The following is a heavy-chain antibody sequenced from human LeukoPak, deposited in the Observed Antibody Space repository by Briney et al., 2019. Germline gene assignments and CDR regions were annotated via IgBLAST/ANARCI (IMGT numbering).Heavy chain of an antibody. D-gene: IGHD2-2*02. V-gene: IGHV4-39*02. CDR2: IYYSGST. CDR3: AREGGYCSSTSCYISGSPFDY. CDR1: GGSISSSSYY. Sequence: KPSETLSLTCTVSGGSISSSSYYWGWIRQPPGKGLEWIGSIYYSGSTYYNPSLKSRVTISVDTSKNQFSLKLSSVTAADTAVYYCAREGGYCSSTSCYISGSPFDYWGQGTLVTVSS. J-gene: IGHJ4*02.